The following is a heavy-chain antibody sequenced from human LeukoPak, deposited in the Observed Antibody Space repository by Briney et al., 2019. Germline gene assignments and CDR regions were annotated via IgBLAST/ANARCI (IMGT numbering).Heavy chain of an antibody. V-gene: IGHV5-51*01. J-gene: IGHJ4*02. Sequence: GESLKISCQGSGYSFTSYWIGWVRQMPGKGLEWMGIIYPGDSDTRYSPSFQGQVTISANKSISTAYLQWSSLKASDTAMYYCARQGDYCSSTSCMGYWGQGTLVTVSS. CDR3: ARQGDYCSSTSCMGY. CDR2: IYPGDSDT. D-gene: IGHD2-2*01. CDR1: GYSFTSYW.